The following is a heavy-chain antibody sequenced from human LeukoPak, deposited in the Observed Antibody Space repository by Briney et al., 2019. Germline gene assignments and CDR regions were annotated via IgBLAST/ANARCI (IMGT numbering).Heavy chain of an antibody. V-gene: IGHV3-30*04. D-gene: IGHD4-17*01. Sequence: GRSLRLSCAASGFTFSSYAMHWVRQAPGKGLEWVAVISYDGSNKYYADSVKGRFIISRDNSKNTLYLQMNSLRAEDTAVYYCARDPHGDYAPGAHYYGMDVWGQGTTVTVSS. CDR1: GFTFSSYA. J-gene: IGHJ6*02. CDR3: ARDPHGDYAPGAHYYGMDV. CDR2: ISYDGSNK.